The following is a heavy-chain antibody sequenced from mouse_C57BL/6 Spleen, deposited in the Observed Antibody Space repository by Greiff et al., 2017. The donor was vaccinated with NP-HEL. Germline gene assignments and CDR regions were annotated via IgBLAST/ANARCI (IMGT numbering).Heavy chain of an antibody. V-gene: IGHV1-50*01. CDR1: GYTFTSYW. CDR2: IDPSDSYT. Sequence: QVQLQQPGAELVKPGASVKLSCKASGYTFTSYWMQWVKQRSGQGLEWIGEIDPSDSYTNYNQKFKGKATLTVDTSSSTAYMQLSSLTSEDSAVYYCARNYGSSYWYFDVWGTGTTVTVSS. D-gene: IGHD1-1*01. J-gene: IGHJ1*03. CDR3: ARNYGSSYWYFDV.